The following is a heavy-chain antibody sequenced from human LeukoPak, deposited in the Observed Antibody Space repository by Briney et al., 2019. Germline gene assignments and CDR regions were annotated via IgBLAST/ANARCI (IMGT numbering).Heavy chain of an antibody. CDR3: ARDLGSGSYFQVPDY. D-gene: IGHD1-26*01. CDR1: GYTFTCYY. Sequence: GASVKVSCKASGYTFTCYYMHWVRQAPGQGLEWMGIINPGGGSTSYAQKFQGRVTMTRDMSTSTVYMELSRLRSEDTAVYYCARDLGSGSYFQVPDYWGQGTLVTVSS. CDR2: INPGGGST. V-gene: IGHV1-46*01. J-gene: IGHJ4*02.